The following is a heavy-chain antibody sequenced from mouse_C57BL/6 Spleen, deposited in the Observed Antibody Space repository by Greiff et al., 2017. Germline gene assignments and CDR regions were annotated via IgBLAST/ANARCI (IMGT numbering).Heavy chain of an antibody. CDR1: GFSLTSYG. J-gene: IGHJ1*03. V-gene: IGHV2-2*01. Sequence: VMLVESGPGLVQPSQSLSIPCTVSGFSLTSYGVHWVRQSPGKGLEWLGVIWSGGSTDYNAAFISRLSTSKDNSKSQVFCKMNSLQADDTAIYYCARNGDSTWYFDVWGTGTTVTVSS. CDR3: ARNGDSTWYFDV. CDR2: IWSGGST. D-gene: IGHD2-5*01.